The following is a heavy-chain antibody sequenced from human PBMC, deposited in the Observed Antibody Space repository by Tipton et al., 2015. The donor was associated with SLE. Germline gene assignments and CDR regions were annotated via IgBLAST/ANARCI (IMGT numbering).Heavy chain of an antibody. J-gene: IGHJ5*02. CDR2: IYPGDSDT. V-gene: IGHV5-51*03. CDR1: GYSFSRYW. CDR3: ARGAYSSSWGVDWFDP. Sequence: VQLVQSGAEVIQPGESLKISCKGSGYSFSRYWIGWVRQMPGKGLEWMGIIYPGDSDTRYSPSFQGQVTISADKSISTAYLQWSSLKASDTAMYYCARGAYSSSWGVDWFDPWGQGTLVTVSS. D-gene: IGHD6-13*01.